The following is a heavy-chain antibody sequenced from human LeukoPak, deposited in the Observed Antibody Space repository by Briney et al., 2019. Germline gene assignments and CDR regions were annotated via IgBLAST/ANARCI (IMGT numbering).Heavy chain of an antibody. D-gene: IGHD6-19*01. CDR3: AKDATAVPGTVYMDV. CDR2: IVISGNTI. V-gene: IGHV3-48*03. CDR1: GFSVTVYE. J-gene: IGHJ6*03. Sequence: PGGSLRLSCAASGFSVTVYEMNWVRHAPGRGLGWLSHIVISGNTIHYADSVGGRFTISRDNAKNSVYLQMTSLRDEDTAFYYCAKDATAVPGTVYMDVWGKGTTVTLPS.